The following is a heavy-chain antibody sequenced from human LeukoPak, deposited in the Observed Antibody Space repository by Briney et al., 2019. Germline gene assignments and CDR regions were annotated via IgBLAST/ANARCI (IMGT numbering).Heavy chain of an antibody. V-gene: IGHV4-38-2*02. D-gene: IGHD3-3*01. J-gene: IGHJ4*02. CDR1: GYSISSGYY. Sequence: SETLSLTCTVSGYSISSGYYWGWIRQPPGKGLEWIGSIYHSGSTYYNPSLKSRVTISVDTSKNQFSLKLSSVTAADTAVYYCARVARPSPFGVGDYWGQGTLVTVSS. CDR3: ARVARPSPFGVGDY. CDR2: IYHSGST.